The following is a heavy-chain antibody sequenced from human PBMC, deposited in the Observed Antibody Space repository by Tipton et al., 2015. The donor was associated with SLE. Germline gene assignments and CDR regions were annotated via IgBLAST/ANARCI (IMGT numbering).Heavy chain of an antibody. D-gene: IGHD4-17*01. J-gene: IGHJ3*02. V-gene: IGHV3-53*01. CDR2: MYSGGST. CDR1: GFTVSSNY. CDR3: ARHPDFQLRRDYVDAFDI. Sequence: QLVQSGGGLIQPGGSLRLSCAASGFTVSSNYMSWVRQAPGKGLEWVSVMYSGGSTYYADSVKVRFTISRDNSKNTLYLQMNSLRAEDTAVQYCARHPDFQLRRDYVDAFDIWGQGTMVTVSS.